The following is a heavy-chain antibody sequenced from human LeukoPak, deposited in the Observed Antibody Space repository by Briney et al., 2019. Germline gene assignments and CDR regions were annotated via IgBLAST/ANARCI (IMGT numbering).Heavy chain of an antibody. Sequence: GGSLRLSCAASGFTFSSYAMSWVRQAPGKGLEWVSVIYSGGSTYYADSVRGRFTISRDNSKNTLYLQMNSLRAEDTAVYYCASNRRGYSYGYYDYWGQGTLVTVSS. CDR3: ASNRRGYSYGYYDY. V-gene: IGHV3-53*01. CDR1: GFTFSSYA. D-gene: IGHD5-18*01. CDR2: IYSGGST. J-gene: IGHJ4*02.